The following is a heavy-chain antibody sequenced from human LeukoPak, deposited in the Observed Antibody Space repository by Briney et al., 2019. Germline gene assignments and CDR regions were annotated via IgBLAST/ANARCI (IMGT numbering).Heavy chain of an antibody. V-gene: IGHV3-21*01. Sequence: GGSLRLSCAASGFTFSSYSMNWVRQAPRKGLEWVSSISSSSSYIYYADSVKGRFTISRDNAKNSLYLQMNSLRAEDAAVYYCARDYCSAASCFYNWFDPWGQGTLVTVSS. CDR3: ARDYCSAASCFYNWFDP. CDR1: GFTFSSYS. D-gene: IGHD2-15*01. CDR2: ISSSSSYI. J-gene: IGHJ5*02.